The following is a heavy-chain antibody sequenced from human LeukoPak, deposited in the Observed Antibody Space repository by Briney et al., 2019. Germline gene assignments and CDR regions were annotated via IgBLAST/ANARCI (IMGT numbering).Heavy chain of an antibody. V-gene: IGHV3-21*01. CDR3: ARRKGYSSSHFDY. CDR1: GFTFSSYS. Sequence: PGGSLRLSCAASGFTFSSYSMNWVRQAPGKGLEWVSSISSSSSYIYYADSVKGRFTISRDNAKNSLYLQMNSLRAEDTAVYYCARRKGYSSSHFDYWGQGTLVTVSS. CDR2: ISSSSSYI. D-gene: IGHD6-6*01. J-gene: IGHJ4*02.